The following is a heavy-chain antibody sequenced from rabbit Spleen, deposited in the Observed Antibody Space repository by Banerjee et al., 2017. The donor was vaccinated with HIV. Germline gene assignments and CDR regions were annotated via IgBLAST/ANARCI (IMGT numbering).Heavy chain of an antibody. J-gene: IGHJ6*01. CDR1: GFDLSSYYA. V-gene: IGHV1S43*01. CDR3: ARGYTGWGIASYSGYGMNL. Sequence: QEQLEESGGGLVQPEGSLTLTCKASGFDLSSYYAMCWVRQAPGKGLEWIACIHTANGGTWYANWVKSRFTISRSTSSNTVDLIVTSLTAADAATYFCARGYTGWGIASYSGYGMNLWGPGTLVTVS. CDR2: IHTANGGT. D-gene: IGHD7-1*01.